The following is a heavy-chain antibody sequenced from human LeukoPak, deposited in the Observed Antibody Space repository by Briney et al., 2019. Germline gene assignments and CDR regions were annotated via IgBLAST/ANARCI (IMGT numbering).Heavy chain of an antibody. CDR2: ISGSGGST. D-gene: IGHD3-22*01. CDR3: AKVRNYYDSSGYYPW. V-gene: IGHV3-23*01. Sequence: GGSLRLSCAASGFTFSSYAMSWVRQAPGKGLEWVSAISGSGGSTYYAGSVKGRFTISRDNSKNTLYLQMNSLRAEDTAVYYCAKVRNYYDSSGYYPWWGQGTLVTVSS. J-gene: IGHJ4*02. CDR1: GFTFSSYA.